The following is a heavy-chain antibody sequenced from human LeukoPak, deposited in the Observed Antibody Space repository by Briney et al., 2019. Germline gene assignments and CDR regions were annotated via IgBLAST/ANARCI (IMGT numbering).Heavy chain of an antibody. D-gene: IGHD2-15*01. CDR2: VYYSGNT. Sequence: ASETLSLTCTVSGGSITSSSYYWGWIRQPPGKGLEWIGSVYYSGNTYYNSSLKSRVTISVDTSKNQLSLKLSSVSAADTAVYYCARGPTPAPQYYFDYWGQGTLVTVSS. V-gene: IGHV4-39*07. CDR1: GGSITSSSYY. J-gene: IGHJ4*02. CDR3: ARGPTPAPQYYFDY.